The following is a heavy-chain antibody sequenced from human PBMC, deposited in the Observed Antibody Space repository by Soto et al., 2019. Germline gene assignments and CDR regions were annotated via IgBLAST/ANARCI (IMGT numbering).Heavy chain of an antibody. J-gene: IGHJ4*02. Sequence: ASVKVSFKASGYTFTSYAMHWVRQAPGQRLEWMGWINAGNGNTKYSQKFQGRVTITRDTSASTAYMELSSLRSEDTAVYYCARSMTTVSLLADWGQGTLVTVSS. D-gene: IGHD4-17*01. CDR3: ARSMTTVSLLAD. CDR2: INAGNGNT. CDR1: GYTFTSYA. V-gene: IGHV1-3*01.